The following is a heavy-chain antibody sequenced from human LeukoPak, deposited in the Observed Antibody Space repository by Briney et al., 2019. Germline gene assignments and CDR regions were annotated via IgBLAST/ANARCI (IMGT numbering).Heavy chain of an antibody. CDR2: INCGNGKT. D-gene: IGHD6-13*01. J-gene: IGHJ4*02. CDR3: ARSIWYNRQYYFDY. Sequence: ASVKVSCKASGYSFNNYAMQWVRQAPGQRLEWMGWINCGNGKTKCSEKFQGTVTITRDTSATTAYMDLSSLRSEDTAVYYCARSIWYNRQYYFDYWGQGTLVTVSS. V-gene: IGHV1-3*01. CDR1: GYSFNNYA.